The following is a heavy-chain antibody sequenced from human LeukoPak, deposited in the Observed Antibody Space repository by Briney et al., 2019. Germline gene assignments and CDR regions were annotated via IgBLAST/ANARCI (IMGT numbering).Heavy chain of an antibody. J-gene: IGHJ3*02. V-gene: IGHV4-39*01. Sequence: SETLSLTCTVSGGSISSSSYYWGWIRQPPGKGLEWIGSIYYSGSTYYNPSLKSRVTISVDTSRNQFSLKLSSVTAADTAVYYCARRTDCSSTSCYIRDAFDIWGQGTMVTVSS. CDR2: IYYSGST. CDR1: GGSISSSSYY. D-gene: IGHD2-2*02. CDR3: ARRTDCSSTSCYIRDAFDI.